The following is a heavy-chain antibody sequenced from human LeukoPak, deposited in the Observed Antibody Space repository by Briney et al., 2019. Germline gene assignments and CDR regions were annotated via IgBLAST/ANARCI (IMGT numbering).Heavy chain of an antibody. CDR2: IYYSGST. Sequence: SETLSLTCTVSGGSISSGSSYWGWIRQPPGKGLEWIGYIYYSGSTNYNPSLKSRVTISVDTSKNQFSLKLSSVTAADTAVYYCARHIVGGGWFDPWGQGTLVTVSS. D-gene: IGHD2-21*01. CDR1: GGSISSGSSY. V-gene: IGHV4-61*05. J-gene: IGHJ5*02. CDR3: ARHIVGGGWFDP.